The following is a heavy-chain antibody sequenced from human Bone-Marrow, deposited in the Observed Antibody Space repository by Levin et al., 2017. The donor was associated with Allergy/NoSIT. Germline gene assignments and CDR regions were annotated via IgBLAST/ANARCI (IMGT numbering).Heavy chain of an antibody. Sequence: TGGSLRLSCAASGFTFSSYAMSWVRQAPGKGLEWVSAISGSGGSTYYADSVKGRFTISRDNSKNTLYLQMNSLRAEDTAVYYCAKEGPSLVVAAGDYFDYWGQGTLVTVSS. CDR2: ISGSGGST. J-gene: IGHJ4*02. CDR3: AKEGPSLVVAAGDYFDY. V-gene: IGHV3-23*01. D-gene: IGHD2-15*01. CDR1: GFTFSSYA.